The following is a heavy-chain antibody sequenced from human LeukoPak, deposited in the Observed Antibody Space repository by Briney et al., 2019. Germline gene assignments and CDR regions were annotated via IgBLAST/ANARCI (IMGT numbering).Heavy chain of an antibody. CDR1: GGSFSGYY. D-gene: IGHD6-19*01. CDR2: INHSGST. CDR3: SGYSSGLNWFDP. Sequence: SETLSLTCAVYGGSFSGYYWSWIRQPPGKGLEWIGEINHSGSTNYNPSLKSRVTISVDTSKNQFSLKLSSVTAADTAVYYCSGYSSGLNWFDPWGRGTLVTVSS. V-gene: IGHV4-34*01. J-gene: IGHJ5*02.